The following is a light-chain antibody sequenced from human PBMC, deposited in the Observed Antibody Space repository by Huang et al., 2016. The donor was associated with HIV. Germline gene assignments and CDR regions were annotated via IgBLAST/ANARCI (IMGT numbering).Light chain of an antibody. CDR3: QQYNDWPPWYT. CDR1: RSVGNN. J-gene: IGKJ2*01. V-gene: IGKV3-15*01. Sequence: IVMTQSPATLSVSPGERVTLSCRASRSVGNNLVWYQRKVGQPPRLLIYGASTRATGIAARFSGSGSGTDFTLTISSLQSEDFAVYYCQQYNDWPPWYTFGQGTKLEIK. CDR2: GAS.